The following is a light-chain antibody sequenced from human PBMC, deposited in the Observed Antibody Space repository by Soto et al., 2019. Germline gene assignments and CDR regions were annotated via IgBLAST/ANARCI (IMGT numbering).Light chain of an antibody. J-gene: IGLJ1*01. CDR1: SSDVGGYNY. CDR2: EVR. CDR3: QSYDSRLSGSV. Sequence: QSVLTQPPSASGSPGQSVTISCTGTSSDVGGYNYVSWFRHHPGKAPELIIYEVRKRPSGVPARFSGSKSGASASLAITDLQAEDEADYYCQSYDSRLSGSVFGTGTKVTVL. V-gene: IGLV2-8*01.